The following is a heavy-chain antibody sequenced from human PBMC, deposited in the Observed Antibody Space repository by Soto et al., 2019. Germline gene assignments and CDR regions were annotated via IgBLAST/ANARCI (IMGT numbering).Heavy chain of an antibody. CDR2: IFPVFGRS. V-gene: IGHV1-69*01. Sequence: QVQLVQSGAEVKKPGSSVKVSCKTSGVTFNSYAISWVRQAPGHGLEWMGGIFPVFGRSNYAQKLQGRLTTTADEHTSTQYMEPGNLKSEDTAVYYCARGWVEMATITAVFDYWGQGTQVTVSS. CDR3: ARGWVEMATITAVFDY. J-gene: IGHJ4*02. D-gene: IGHD5-12*01. CDR1: GVTFNSYA.